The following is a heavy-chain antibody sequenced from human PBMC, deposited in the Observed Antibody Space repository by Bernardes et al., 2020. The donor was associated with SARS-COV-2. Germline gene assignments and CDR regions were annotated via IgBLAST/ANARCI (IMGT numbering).Heavy chain of an antibody. CDR3: ARLRDYGDFGGILRGYYFDY. J-gene: IGHJ4*02. CDR1: GYSFSSYA. V-gene: IGHV3-23*01. D-gene: IGHD4-17*01. CDR2: ISGSAGST. Sequence: GGSLRLSCAASGYSFSSYAMTWVRQAPGKGLEWVSAISGSAGSTYYADSLKGRFTISRDNSKNTLYLQMNSLRAEDTAVYYCARLRDYGDFGGILRGYYFDYWGQGTLVTVSS.